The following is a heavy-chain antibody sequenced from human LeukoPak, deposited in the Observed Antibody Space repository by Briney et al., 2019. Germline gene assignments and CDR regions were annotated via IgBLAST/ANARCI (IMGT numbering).Heavy chain of an antibody. CDR2: INHSGST. D-gene: IGHD3-16*01. Sequence: KPSETLSLTCAVYGGSFSGYYWSWIRRPPGKGLEWIGEINHSGSTNNNPSLKSRVTISVDTSKNQFSLKLSSVTAADTAVYYCARGGGGMRIYGKNWFDPWGQRTLVTVSS. CDR3: ARGGGGMRIYGKNWFDP. CDR1: GGSFSGYY. V-gene: IGHV4-34*01. J-gene: IGHJ5*02.